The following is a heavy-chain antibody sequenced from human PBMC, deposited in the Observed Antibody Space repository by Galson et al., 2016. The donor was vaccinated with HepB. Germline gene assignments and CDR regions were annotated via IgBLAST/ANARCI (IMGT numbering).Heavy chain of an antibody. D-gene: IGHD3/OR15-3a*01. Sequence: CAISGDSVSSDTVAWNWIRQSPSRGLEWLGRTYYRYKWYSDYALSVKSRIQFYGDTSKNQISLQLKSVTPEATAVCYCARDAGKEILDLDYWGQGTLVTVSS. J-gene: IGHJ4*02. CDR3: ARDAGKEILDLDY. CDR2: TYYRYKWYS. V-gene: IGHV6-1*01. CDR1: GDSVSSDTVA.